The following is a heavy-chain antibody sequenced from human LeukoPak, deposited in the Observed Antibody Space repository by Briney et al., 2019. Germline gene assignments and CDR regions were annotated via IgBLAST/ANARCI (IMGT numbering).Heavy chain of an antibody. CDR3: ARGGLSSWFLNYFGY. V-gene: IGHV4-59*01. CDR1: GGSISSYY. D-gene: IGHD6-13*01. CDR2: IYYSGST. Sequence: PSETLSLTCTVSGGSISSYYWSWIRQPPGKGLEWIGYIYYSGSTNYNPSLKSRVTISVDTSKNQFSLKLSSVTAADTAVYYCARGGLSSWFLNYFGYWGQGTLVTVSS. J-gene: IGHJ4*02.